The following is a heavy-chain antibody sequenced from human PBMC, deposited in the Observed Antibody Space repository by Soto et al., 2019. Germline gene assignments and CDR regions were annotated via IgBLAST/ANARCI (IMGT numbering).Heavy chain of an antibody. CDR2: ISGSGGST. Sequence: GESLKISCAASGFTFSSYAMSWVRQAPGKGLEWVSAISGSGGSTYYADSVKGRFTISRDNSKNTLYLQMNSLRAEDTAVYYCAKRTSSGYYFLNYFDYWGQGTLVTVSS. J-gene: IGHJ4*02. D-gene: IGHD3-22*01. CDR3: AKRTSSGYYFLNYFDY. V-gene: IGHV3-23*01. CDR1: GFTFSSYA.